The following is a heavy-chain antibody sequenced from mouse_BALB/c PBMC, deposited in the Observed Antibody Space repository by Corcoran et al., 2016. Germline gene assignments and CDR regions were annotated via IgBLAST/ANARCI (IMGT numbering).Heavy chain of an antibody. Sequence: QIQLVQSGPELKKPGETVKISCKASGYTFTNYGMNWVKQAPGKGLKWMGWINTYTGEPTYADDFKGRFAFSLETSASTAYLQINNLKNEDTATYFCARGKDYYGWFAYWGQGTLVTVSA. CDR1: GYTFTNYG. CDR2: INTYTGEP. D-gene: IGHD1-1*01. V-gene: IGHV9-3-1*01. CDR3: ARGKDYYGWFAY. J-gene: IGHJ3*01.